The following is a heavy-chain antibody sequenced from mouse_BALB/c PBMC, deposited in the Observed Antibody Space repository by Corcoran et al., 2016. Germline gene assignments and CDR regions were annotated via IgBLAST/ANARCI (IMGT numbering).Heavy chain of an antibody. CDR3: ATGTSQFAY. J-gene: IGHJ3*01. Sequence: QIQLVQSGPELKKPGETVKISCKASGYTFTNYGMNWVKQAPGKGLKWMGWINTYTGEPTYADDFKGRFAFSLETSASTAYLQINNLKNEDMATYFCATGTSQFAYGGQGTLVTVSA. CDR1: GYTFTNYG. V-gene: IGHV9-1*02. CDR2: INTYTGEP. D-gene: IGHD4-1*01.